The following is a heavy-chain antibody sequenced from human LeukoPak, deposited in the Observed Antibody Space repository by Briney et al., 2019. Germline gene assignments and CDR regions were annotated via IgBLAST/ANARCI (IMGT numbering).Heavy chain of an antibody. Sequence: QSGGSLRLSCAASGFTFDDYAMHWVRQAPGKGLEWVSVIYSGGSTYYADSVKGRFTISRDNSKNTLYLQMNSLRAEDTAVYYCAYSSGYYSFDYWGQGTLVTVSS. CDR1: GFTFDDYA. V-gene: IGHV3-53*01. CDR2: IYSGGST. D-gene: IGHD3-22*01. CDR3: AYSSGYYSFDY. J-gene: IGHJ4*02.